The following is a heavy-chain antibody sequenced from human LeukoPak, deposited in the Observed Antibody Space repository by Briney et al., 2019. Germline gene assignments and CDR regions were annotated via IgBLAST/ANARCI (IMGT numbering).Heavy chain of an antibody. CDR3: ARDDSSGYPDY. Sequence: SETLSLTCTVSGVSISSGGYYWSWIRQHPGKGLEWIGYIYYSGSTYYDPSLKSRVTISVDTSKNQFSLKLSSVTAADTAVYYCARDDSSGYPDYWGQGTLVTVSS. V-gene: IGHV4-31*03. D-gene: IGHD3-22*01. CDR2: IYYSGST. J-gene: IGHJ4*02. CDR1: GVSISSGGYY.